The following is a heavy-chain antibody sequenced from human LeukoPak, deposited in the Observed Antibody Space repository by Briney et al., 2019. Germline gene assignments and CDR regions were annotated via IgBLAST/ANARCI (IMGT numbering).Heavy chain of an antibody. CDR3: ARDLPFWSGYHTVVGWFDP. J-gene: IGHJ5*02. Sequence: GGSLRLSCAASGFTFNTYSMNWVRQAPGKGLEWVSYISSSSNTIYYADSVKGRFTISRDNAKNSLYLQMNSLRAEDTAVYYCARDLPFWSGYHTVVGWFDPWGQGTLVTVSS. V-gene: IGHV3-48*01. CDR2: ISSSSNTI. D-gene: IGHD3-3*01. CDR1: GFTFNTYS.